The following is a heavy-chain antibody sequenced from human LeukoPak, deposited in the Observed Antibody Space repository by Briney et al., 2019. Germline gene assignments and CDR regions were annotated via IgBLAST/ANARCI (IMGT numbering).Heavy chain of an antibody. CDR1: GISFTNYW. V-gene: IGHV5-51*01. Sequence: GEALRISCYVSGISFTNYWIGWVRQMPRKGLEGMAIFYPGDSDATYSPSFQGQVTMSAVKSITTAYLQWGSLKASDTAMYYVVTAGGYGDYVVDHWGQGTLVTVSS. CDR3: VTAGGYGDYVVDH. D-gene: IGHD4-17*01. J-gene: IGHJ4*02. CDR2: FYPGDSDA.